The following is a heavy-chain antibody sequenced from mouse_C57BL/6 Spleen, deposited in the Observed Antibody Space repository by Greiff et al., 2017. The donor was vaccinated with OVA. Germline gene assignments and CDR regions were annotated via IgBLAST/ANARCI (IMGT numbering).Heavy chain of an antibody. V-gene: IGHV1-61*01. CDR2: IFPSDSET. Sequence: VQLQQPGAELVRPGSSVKLSCKASGYTFTSYWMDWVKQRPGQGLEWIGNIFPSDSETHYNQKFKDKATLTVDKSSSTAYMQLSSLTSEDSAVYYCARTYGSLYWYFDVWGTGTTVTVSS. CDR3: ARTYGSLYWYFDV. D-gene: IGHD1-1*01. CDR1: GYTFTSYW. J-gene: IGHJ1*03.